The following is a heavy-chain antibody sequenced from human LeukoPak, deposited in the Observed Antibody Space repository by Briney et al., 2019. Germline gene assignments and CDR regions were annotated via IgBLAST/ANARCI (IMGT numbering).Heavy chain of an antibody. CDR1: GYTFTGYY. Sequence: ASVKVSCKASGYTFTGYYMHWVRQAPGQGLEWMGWINPNSGGTNYAQKFQGRVTMTRDTSISTDYMELSRLRSDDTAVYYCATLGYCTNGVCADYYYYYYMDVWGKGTTVTVSS. CDR2: INPNSGGT. CDR3: ATLGYCTNGVCADYYYYYYMDV. D-gene: IGHD2-8*01. V-gene: IGHV1-2*02. J-gene: IGHJ6*03.